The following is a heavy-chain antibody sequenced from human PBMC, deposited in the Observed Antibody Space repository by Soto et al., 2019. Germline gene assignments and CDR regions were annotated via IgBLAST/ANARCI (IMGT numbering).Heavy chain of an antibody. CDR1: GFTFSSYA. CDR2: ISYDGNNK. Sequence: QVQLVESGGGVVQPGRSLRLSCAASGFTFSSYAMYWVRQAPGKGLEWMTVISYDGNNKYYADSVKGRFTISRDNSKNTLHLQMNSLRAEDTAVYYCARAGCDGGSCYTLVGLRYGMDVWGQGTTVTVSS. D-gene: IGHD2-15*01. J-gene: IGHJ6*02. V-gene: IGHV3-30-3*01. CDR3: ARAGCDGGSCYTLVGLRYGMDV.